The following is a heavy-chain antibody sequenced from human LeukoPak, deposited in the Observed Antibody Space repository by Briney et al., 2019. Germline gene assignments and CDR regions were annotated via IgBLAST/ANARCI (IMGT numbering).Heavy chain of an antibody. CDR1: GGTFSSYA. CDR2: IIPIFGTA. J-gene: IGHJ4*02. Sequence: SVKVSCKPSGGTFSSYAISWGRQAPGQGLKWMGGIIPIFGTANYAQKFQGRVTITADESTGTAYMELSSLRSEDTAVYYCARAEGADGYNLAGPFDYWGQGTLVTVSS. V-gene: IGHV1-69*01. D-gene: IGHD5-24*01. CDR3: ARAEGADGYNLAGPFDY.